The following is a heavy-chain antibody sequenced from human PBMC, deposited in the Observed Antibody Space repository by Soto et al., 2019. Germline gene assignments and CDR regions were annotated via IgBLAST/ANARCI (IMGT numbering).Heavy chain of an antibody. Sequence: SQTLSLTCDISGDSISSNSVAWNWLRQSPSRGLEWLGRTYYRSKWYHDYAVSVKSRITINPDTSRNHFSLQLNSVTPEDTALYYCVRGGESMSYAFEIWGQGTMVTVSS. CDR3: VRGGESMSYAFEI. V-gene: IGHV6-1*01. CDR2: TYYRSKWYH. CDR1: GDSISSNSVA. J-gene: IGHJ3*02. D-gene: IGHD3-16*01.